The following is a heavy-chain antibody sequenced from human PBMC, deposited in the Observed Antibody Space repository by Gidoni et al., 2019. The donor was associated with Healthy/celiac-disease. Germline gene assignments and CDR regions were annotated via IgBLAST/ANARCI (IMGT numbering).Heavy chain of an antibody. CDR3: ARDREYSSEWHYGMDV. D-gene: IGHD3-22*01. CDR1: GFTFSTYG. J-gene: IGHJ6*02. Sequence: QVQVVESGGGVVQPGRSLRLSCAASGFTFSTYGRHWVRQAPGKGLACVAVIWYDGSNKYYADSVKGRFTISRDNSKNTLYLQMNSLRADDTGVYYCARDREYSSEWHYGMDVWGQGTTVTVSS. V-gene: IGHV3-33*08. CDR2: IWYDGSNK.